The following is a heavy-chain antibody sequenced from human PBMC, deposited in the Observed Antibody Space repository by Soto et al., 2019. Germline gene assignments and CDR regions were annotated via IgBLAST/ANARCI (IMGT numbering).Heavy chain of an antibody. CDR2: IYYSGST. CDR3: ARLKANTIVDI. V-gene: IGHV4-31*03. Sequence: PSETLSLTCTVSGGSISSGGYYWSWIRQHPGKGLEWIGYIYYSGSTYYNPSLKSRVTISVDTSKNQFSLKLSSVTAADTAVYYCARLKANTIVDIWGQGTMVTVSS. CDR1: GGSISSGGYY. D-gene: IGHD3-3*01. J-gene: IGHJ3*02.